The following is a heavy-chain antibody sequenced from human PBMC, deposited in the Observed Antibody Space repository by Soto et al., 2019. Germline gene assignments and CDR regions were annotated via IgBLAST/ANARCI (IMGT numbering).Heavy chain of an antibody. V-gene: IGHV1-8*01. J-gene: IGHJ6*02. D-gene: IGHD3-10*01. CDR3: ARSAMRFGELFRRFYYYYGMDV. Sequence: ASVKVSCKASGYTFTSYDINWVRQATGQGLEWMGWMNPNSGNTGYAQKFQGRVSMTRNTSISTAYMELSSLRSEDTAVYYCARSAMRFGELFRRFYYYYGMDVWGQGTTVTVSS. CDR1: GYTFTSYD. CDR2: MNPNSGNT.